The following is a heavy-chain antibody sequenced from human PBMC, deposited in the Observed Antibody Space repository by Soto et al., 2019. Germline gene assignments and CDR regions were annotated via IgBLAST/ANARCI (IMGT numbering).Heavy chain of an antibody. CDR2: ISGSGSNP. CDR3: AKTASMTIRDGFDH. D-gene: IGHD4-17*01. J-gene: IGHJ4*02. Sequence: EVQVLESGGGLVQPGGSLRLSCAASGFTFSSYAMSWVRQAPGQGLEWVSAISGSGSNPYYADSVKGRFTISRDNSKNTLYLQMNSRRAEDTALYYCAKTASMTIRDGFDHWGQATLVTVSS. CDR1: GFTFSSYA. V-gene: IGHV3-23*01.